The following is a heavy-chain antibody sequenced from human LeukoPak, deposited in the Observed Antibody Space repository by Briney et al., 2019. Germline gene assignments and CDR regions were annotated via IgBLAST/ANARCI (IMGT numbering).Heavy chain of an antibody. CDR2: INPNSGGT. CDR3: ARERWYYDSSGYYYVGFDY. D-gene: IGHD3-22*01. CDR1: GYTFTGYY. J-gene: IGHJ4*02. V-gene: IGHV1-2*02. Sequence: ASVKVSCKASGYTFTGYYMHWVRQAPGQGLEWMGWINPNSGGTNYAQKFQGRVTMTRDTSISTAYMELSRLRSDDTAVYYCARERWYYDSSGYYYVGFDYWGQGTLATVSS.